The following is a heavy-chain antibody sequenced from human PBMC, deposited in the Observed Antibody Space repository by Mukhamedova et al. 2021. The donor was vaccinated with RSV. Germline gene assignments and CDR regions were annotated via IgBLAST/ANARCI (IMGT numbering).Heavy chain of an antibody. V-gene: IGHV5-51*01. CDR2: IYPGDSDT. CDR3: ARTSSSSSFFYMDA. J-gene: IGHJ6*03. D-gene: IGHD6-6*01. Sequence: GKGLEWVGIIYPGDSDTRYSPSFQGQVTISVDKSINTAYLQWSSLRASDTAMYYCARTSSSSSFFYMDAWGKGTTVTVSS.